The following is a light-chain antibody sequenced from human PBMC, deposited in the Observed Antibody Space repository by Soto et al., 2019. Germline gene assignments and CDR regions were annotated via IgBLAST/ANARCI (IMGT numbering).Light chain of an antibody. CDR2: WAS. CDR3: QHHFRSPYT. CDR1: QSLFYSSNKDNKNY. Sequence: DIVMTQSPDSLAVSLGERATLSCKSSQSLFYSSNKDNKNYLAWYQQVPGQPPKLLIYWASTRKSGVPDRFSGGGSGTEFTLTITNVQAEDAAVYYCQHHFRSPYTFGQGTKLEI. V-gene: IGKV4-1*01. J-gene: IGKJ2*01.